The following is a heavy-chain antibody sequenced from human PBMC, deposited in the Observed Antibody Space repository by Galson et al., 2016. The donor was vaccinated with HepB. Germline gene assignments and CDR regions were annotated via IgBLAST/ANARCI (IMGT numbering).Heavy chain of an antibody. Sequence: SLRLSCAVFGFTVSNNYMSWVRQAPGKGLEWVSVIYSGGSTYYADSVKGRFTISRDNSKNTVYLQMNSPRDEDTAVYYCARLWFGELARVFWGQGTLVTVSS. J-gene: IGHJ4*02. CDR3: ARLWFGELARVF. CDR1: GFTVSNNY. D-gene: IGHD3-10*01. V-gene: IGHV3-53*01. CDR2: IYSGGST.